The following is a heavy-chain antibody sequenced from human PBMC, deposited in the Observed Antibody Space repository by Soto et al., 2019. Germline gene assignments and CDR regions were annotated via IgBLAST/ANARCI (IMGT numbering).Heavy chain of an antibody. J-gene: IGHJ5*02. CDR2: ISYDGSNK. CDR1: GFTFSSYG. CDR3: AKDQSPSSGYYYENWFDP. V-gene: IGHV3-30*18. D-gene: IGHD3-22*01. Sequence: PGGSLRLSCAASGFTFSSYGMHWVRQAPGKGLEWVAVISYDGSNKYYADSVKGRFTISRDNSKNTLYLQMNSLRAEDTAVYYCAKDQSPSSGYYYENWFDPWGQGTLVTVSS.